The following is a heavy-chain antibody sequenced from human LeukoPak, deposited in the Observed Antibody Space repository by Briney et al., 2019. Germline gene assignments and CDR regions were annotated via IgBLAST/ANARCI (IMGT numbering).Heavy chain of an antibody. J-gene: IGHJ4*02. V-gene: IGHV3-23*01. Sequence: GVSLRLSCAASGFTFSSYAMSWVRQAPGKGLEWVSAISGSGGSTYYADSVKGRFTISRDNSKNTLYLQMNSLRAEDTAVYYCATYTGYSSSWSFVTVDYWGQGTLVTVSS. CDR3: ATYTGYSSSWSFVTVDY. CDR2: ISGSGGST. D-gene: IGHD6-13*01. CDR1: GFTFSSYA.